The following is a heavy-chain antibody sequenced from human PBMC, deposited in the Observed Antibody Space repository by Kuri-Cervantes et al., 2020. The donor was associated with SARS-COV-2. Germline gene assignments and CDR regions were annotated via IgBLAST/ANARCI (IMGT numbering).Heavy chain of an antibody. Sequence: GSLRLSCAVYGGSFSGYYWGWIRQPPGKGLEWIGSIYYSGSTYYNPSLKSRVTISVDTSKNQFSLKLSSVTAADTAVYYCARGLGYSYGRRSPQGDFWGQGILVTVSS. V-gene: IGHV4-34*01. J-gene: IGHJ4*02. CDR2: IYYSGST. CDR1: GGSFSGYY. D-gene: IGHD5-18*01. CDR3: ARGLGYSYGRRSPQGDF.